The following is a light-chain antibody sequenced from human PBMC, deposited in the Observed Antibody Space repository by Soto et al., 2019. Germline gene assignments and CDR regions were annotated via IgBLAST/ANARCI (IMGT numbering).Light chain of an antibody. Sequence: QPALTQPRSVSGSPGQSVTISCTGTSSDIGNYNYVSWYQQYPGKAPKLIIYDVSKRPSGIPDRFFGSKFGNTASLTISGLQAEDEADYYCCSYAGSFIFVFGTGTKLTVL. CDR3: CSYAGSFIFV. CDR2: DVS. J-gene: IGLJ1*01. CDR1: SSDIGNYNY. V-gene: IGLV2-11*01.